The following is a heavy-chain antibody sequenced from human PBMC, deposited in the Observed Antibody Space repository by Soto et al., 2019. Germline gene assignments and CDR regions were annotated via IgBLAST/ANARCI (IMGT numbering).Heavy chain of an antibody. Sequence: QVQLVESGGGVVQPGRSLRLSCAASGFTFSSYGMHWVRQAPGKGLEWVAVISYDGSNKYYADSVKGRFTISRDNSKNTLYLQMNSRRAEDTAVYYCATDSGGSYRLDYFDYWGQGTLVTVSS. CDR3: ATDSGGSYRLDYFDY. V-gene: IGHV3-30*03. D-gene: IGHD1-26*01. J-gene: IGHJ4*02. CDR1: GFTFSSYG. CDR2: ISYDGSNK.